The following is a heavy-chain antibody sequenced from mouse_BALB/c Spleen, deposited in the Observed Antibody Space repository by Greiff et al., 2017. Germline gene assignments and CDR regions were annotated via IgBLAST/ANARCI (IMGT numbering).Heavy chain of an antibody. CDR2: IDPANGNT. CDR3: ARDEVRQGYYFDY. CDR1: GFNIKDTY. Sequence: LVESGAELVKPGASVKLSCTASGFNIKDTYMHWVKQRPEQGLEWIGRIDPANGNTKYDPKFQGKATITADTSSNTAYLQLSSLTSEDTAVYYCARDEVRQGYYFDYWGQGTTLTVSS. D-gene: IGHD2-14*01. V-gene: IGHV14-3*02. J-gene: IGHJ2*01.